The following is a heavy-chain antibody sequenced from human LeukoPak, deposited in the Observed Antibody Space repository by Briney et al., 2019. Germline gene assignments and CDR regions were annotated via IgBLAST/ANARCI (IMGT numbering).Heavy chain of an antibody. J-gene: IGHJ4*02. D-gene: IGHD6-19*01. CDR2: ISMGSTYI. V-gene: IGHV3-21*01. Sequence: SGGSLRLSCAASGFTFSSNAMNWVRQAPGKGLEWVSSISMGSTYIYYADSVKGRFTISRDNAKNSLYLQMDSLRDEDTAVYYCTRAPYSSGWYTVDFWGQGTLVTVSS. CDR1: GFTFSSNA. CDR3: TRAPYSSGWYTVDF.